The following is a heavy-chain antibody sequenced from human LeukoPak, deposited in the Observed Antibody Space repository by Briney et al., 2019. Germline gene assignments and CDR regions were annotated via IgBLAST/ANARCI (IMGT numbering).Heavy chain of an antibody. J-gene: IGHJ2*01. D-gene: IGHD2-2*01. CDR3: ARAYCSSTSCYPDWYFDL. CDR1: GGSISSYY. V-gene: IGHV4-4*07. CDR2: IYTSGGT. Sequence: SETLSLTCTVSGGSISSYYWSWIRQPAGKGLEWIGRIYTSGGTNYNPSPKSRITMSVDTFKNQFSLKLSSVTAADTAVYYCARAYCSSTSCYPDWYFDLWGRGTLVTVST.